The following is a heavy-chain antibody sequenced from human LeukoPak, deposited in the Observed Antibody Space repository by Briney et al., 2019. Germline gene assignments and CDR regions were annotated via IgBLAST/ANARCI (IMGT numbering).Heavy chain of an antibody. CDR1: GFTFSDHY. CDR2: IKQDGSEK. V-gene: IGHV3-7*03. Sequence: PGGSLRLSCAVSGFTFSDHYMDWVRQAPGKGLEWVANIKQDGSEKYYVDSVKGRFTISRDNAKNSLYLQMNSLRAEDTAVYYCARGSGSYFYWGQGTLVTVPS. J-gene: IGHJ4*02. D-gene: IGHD1-26*01. CDR3: ARGSGSYFY.